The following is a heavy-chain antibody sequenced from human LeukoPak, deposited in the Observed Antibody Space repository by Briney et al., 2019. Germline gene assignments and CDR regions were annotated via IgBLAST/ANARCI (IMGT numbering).Heavy chain of an antibody. Sequence: GGCLRLSCAASGFTFSNYAMSWVRQAPGKGLEWLSVISGSGGNTHYADSVKGRLTISRDTSKNTLYLQIDSLTTDDTAIYYCARRTITAGGDCLDYWGQGTLITVSS. D-gene: IGHD2-21*02. V-gene: IGHV3-23*01. CDR1: GFTFSNYA. CDR2: ISGSGGNT. CDR3: ARRTITAGGDCLDY. J-gene: IGHJ4*02.